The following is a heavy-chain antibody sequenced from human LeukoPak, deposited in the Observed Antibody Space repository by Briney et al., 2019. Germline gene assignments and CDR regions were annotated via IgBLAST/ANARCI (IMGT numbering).Heavy chain of an antibody. CDR3: ARQAAKGAATYFDY. Sequence: GGSLRLSCTVSGCPFSNFAMNWVRQTPGKGLEWVALISFDGGKIYYADSVKGRFTISRDNSKNTLFLQMNSLTVEDTAVYYFARQAAKGAATYFDYWGQGTLVTVSS. D-gene: IGHD2-15*01. V-gene: IGHV3-30*04. CDR2: ISFDGGKI. J-gene: IGHJ4*02. CDR1: GCPFSNFA.